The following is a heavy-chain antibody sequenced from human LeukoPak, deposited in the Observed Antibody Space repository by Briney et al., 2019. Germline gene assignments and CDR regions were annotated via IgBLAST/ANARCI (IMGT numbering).Heavy chain of an antibody. J-gene: IGHJ4*02. Sequence: ASVKVSCKASGYTFTNYYMHWVRQAPGQGLEWMGLINPSGTGTNYAQKFRGRVTLTRDTSTTTVYMGLSSLRSEDTAVYYCAREEHGGYFDYWGQGNPVTVSS. D-gene: IGHD2-15*01. CDR3: AREEHGGYFDY. V-gene: IGHV1-46*01. CDR1: GYTFTNYY. CDR2: INPSGTGT.